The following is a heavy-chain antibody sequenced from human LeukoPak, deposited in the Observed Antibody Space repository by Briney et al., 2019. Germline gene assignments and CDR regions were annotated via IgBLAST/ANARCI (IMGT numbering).Heavy chain of an antibody. V-gene: IGHV3-7*03. D-gene: IGHD5-18*01. CDR1: GFTFSSYW. CDR3: ARGYSFSEFGY. J-gene: IGHJ4*02. CDR2: IKQDGSEK. Sequence: GGSLRLSCAASGFTFSSYWMSWVRQAPGKGLEWVANIKQDGSEKYYADSVKGRFTISRDNAKNSLYLQMNSLRAEDMALYYCARGYSFSEFGYWGQGTLVTVSS.